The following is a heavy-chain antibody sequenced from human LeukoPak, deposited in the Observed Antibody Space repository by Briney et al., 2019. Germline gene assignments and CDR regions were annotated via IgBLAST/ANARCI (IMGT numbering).Heavy chain of an antibody. D-gene: IGHD5-18*01. Sequence: ASVKASCKASGYTFTSYDINWVRQATGQGLEWMGWMNPNSGNTGYAQKFQGRVTMTRNTSISTAYMELSSLRSEDTAVYYCASSLWIQLLAFDIWGQGTMVTVSS. CDR1: GYTFTSYD. V-gene: IGHV1-8*01. CDR3: ASSLWIQLLAFDI. CDR2: MNPNSGNT. J-gene: IGHJ3*02.